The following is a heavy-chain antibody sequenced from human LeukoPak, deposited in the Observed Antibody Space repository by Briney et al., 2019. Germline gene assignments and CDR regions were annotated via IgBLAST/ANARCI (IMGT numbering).Heavy chain of an antibody. CDR3: TRHSGTVTPIDY. CDR1: SGSFSGYS. Sequence: SETLSLTCAVSSGSFSGYSWGWIRQARGKGLDWIGEIHHSGSTTYNSSLKNRVTISLDKPKSQFSLILTSVTAADTAVYYCTRHSGTVTPIDYWGQGILVTVSS. D-gene: IGHD4-17*01. J-gene: IGHJ4*02. V-gene: IGHV4-34*01. CDR2: IHHSGST.